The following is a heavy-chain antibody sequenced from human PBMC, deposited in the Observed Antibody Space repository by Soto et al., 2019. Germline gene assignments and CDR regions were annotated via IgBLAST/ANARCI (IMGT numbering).Heavy chain of an antibody. V-gene: IGHV3-23*01. CDR2: ISGSGGST. Sequence: EVQLLESGGGLVQPGGSLRLSCAASGFTFSSYAMSWVRQAPGKGLEWVSAISGSGGSTYYADSVKGRFTISRDNSKNTLYLQMNSLRAEDTAVYYCAIHYSSLPLRFDYWGQGTLVTVSS. CDR3: AIHYSSLPLRFDY. D-gene: IGHD6-6*01. J-gene: IGHJ4*02. CDR1: GFTFSSYA.